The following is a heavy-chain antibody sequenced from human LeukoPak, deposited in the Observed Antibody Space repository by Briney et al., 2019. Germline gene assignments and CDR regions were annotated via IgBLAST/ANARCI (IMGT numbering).Heavy chain of an antibody. Sequence: SETLSLTCTVSGGSISSYYWSWIRQPPGKGLEWIGYIYYSGSTNYNPSLKSRVTISVDTSKNQFSLRLCSVTAADTAVYYCARLSDTAMVGGYYFDYWGQGTLVTVSS. CDR3: ARLSDTAMVGGYYFDY. CDR2: IYYSGST. D-gene: IGHD5-18*01. V-gene: IGHV4-59*08. CDR1: GGSISSYY. J-gene: IGHJ4*02.